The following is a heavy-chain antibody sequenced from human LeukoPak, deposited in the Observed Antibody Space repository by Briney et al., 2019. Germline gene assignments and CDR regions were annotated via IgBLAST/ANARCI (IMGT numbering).Heavy chain of an antibody. D-gene: IGHD7-27*01. CDR2: ISYDGSNK. CDR3: ARERKLGYDAFDI. V-gene: IGHV3-30-3*01. CDR1: GFTFSSYA. J-gene: IGHJ3*02. Sequence: GGSLRLSCAASGFTFSSYAMHWVRQAPGKGLEWVAVISYDGSNKYYADSVKGRFTISRDNSKNTLYLQMNSLRAEDTAVYYCARERKLGYDAFDIWGQGTMVTVSS.